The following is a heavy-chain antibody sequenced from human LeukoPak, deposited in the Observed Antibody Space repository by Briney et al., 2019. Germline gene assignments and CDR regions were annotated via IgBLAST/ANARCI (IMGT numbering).Heavy chain of an antibody. CDR2: IYSRGST. J-gene: IGHJ4*02. V-gene: IGHV4-59*01. CDR3: ARRGYTYGFFEY. Sequence: SETLSLTCTVSSGSISSFYWSWIRQPPGKGLEWIGYIYSRGSTHYNPSLESRVTISIDTSKKQFSLKLSSVTAADTAVYYCARRGYTYGFFEYWGQGTLVTVSS. D-gene: IGHD5-18*01. CDR1: SGSISSFY.